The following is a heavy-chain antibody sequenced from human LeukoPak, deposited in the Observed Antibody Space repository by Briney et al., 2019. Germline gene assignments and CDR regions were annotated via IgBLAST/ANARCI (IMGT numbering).Heavy chain of an antibody. D-gene: IGHD5-12*01. Sequence: GRSLRLSCAASGFTFSSYGMHWVRQAPGKGREGVAVISYDGSNKYYADSVKGRFTISRDNSKNTLYLQMNSLRAEDTAVYYCAKDHGIVATIFGFDYWGQGTLVTVSS. CDR1: GFTFSSYG. CDR2: ISYDGSNK. V-gene: IGHV3-30*18. CDR3: AKDHGIVATIFGFDY. J-gene: IGHJ4*02.